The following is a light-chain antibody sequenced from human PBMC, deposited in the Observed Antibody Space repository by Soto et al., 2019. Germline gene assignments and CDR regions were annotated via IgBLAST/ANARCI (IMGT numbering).Light chain of an antibody. CDR1: QGISNH. Sequence: DIQMTQSPSSLSASVGDRVTITCRASQGISNHLAWFQQKPGTAPKSLIYAASSLLNGVPSKFSGSGSGTDFTVTISSLQPEDFATYYCQQYKSYPITFGQGTRLEIK. J-gene: IGKJ5*01. CDR2: AAS. V-gene: IGKV1-16*02. CDR3: QQYKSYPIT.